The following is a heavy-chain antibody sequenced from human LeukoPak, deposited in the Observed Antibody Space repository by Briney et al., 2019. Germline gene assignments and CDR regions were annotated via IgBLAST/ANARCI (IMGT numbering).Heavy chain of an antibody. Sequence: ASTRVSCKASGYTFTGHYIHWVRQAPRHGRERVGWIKPDSGATNYAQKFQGRVTMTRDTSISTAHMELNRLTSDDTAVYYCARPEYRYGYILDYWGQGTLVTVSS. D-gene: IGHD5-18*01. J-gene: IGHJ4*02. V-gene: IGHV1-2*02. CDR2: IKPDSGAT. CDR3: ARPEYRYGYILDY. CDR1: GYTFTGHY.